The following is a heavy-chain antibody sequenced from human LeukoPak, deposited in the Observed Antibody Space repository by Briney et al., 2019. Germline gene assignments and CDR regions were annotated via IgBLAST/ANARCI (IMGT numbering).Heavy chain of an antibody. CDR2: IIPIFGTA. Sequence: SVTVSFTASGGTFSSYAISWVRQAPGQGLEWMGGIIPIFGTANYAQKFQGRVTITADESTSTAYMELSSLRSEDTAVYYCARTWIHKNWFNPWGQGTLVTVSS. CDR1: GGTFSSYA. CDR3: ARTWIHKNWFNP. J-gene: IGHJ5*02. V-gene: IGHV1-69*13. D-gene: IGHD5-12*01.